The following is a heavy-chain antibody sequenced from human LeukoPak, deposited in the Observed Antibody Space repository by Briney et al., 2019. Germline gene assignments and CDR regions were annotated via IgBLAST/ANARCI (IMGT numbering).Heavy chain of an antibody. J-gene: IGHJ3*02. CDR2: GYYTGTR. D-gene: IGHD2/OR15-2a*01. Sequence: PSVTLSLTCTVSGGSISSCYGSWVRQCPGPGLEWVANGYYTGTRYYNPSLQSRVTISVHMSKNRFSLKLSTVTAADTAVYYCARVKATVTSFDIWGQGTMVTVSS. V-gene: IGHV4-59*01. CDR3: ARVKATVTSFDI. CDR1: GGSISSCY.